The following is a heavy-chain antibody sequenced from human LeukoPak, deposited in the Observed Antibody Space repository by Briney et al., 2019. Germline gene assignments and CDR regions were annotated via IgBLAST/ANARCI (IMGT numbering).Heavy chain of an antibody. CDR2: ISWNGGNK. V-gene: IGHV3-9*01. CDR3: AKDKGDRHYYGLFDP. Sequence: GGSLRLSCAASGFTFDDYAMHWVRQAPGKGLEWVSGISWNGGNKGYADSVKGRFTISRDNAKNSLYLQMNSLRAEDAALYYCAKDKGDRHYYGLFDPWGQGTLVTVSS. CDR1: GFTFDDYA. J-gene: IGHJ5*02. D-gene: IGHD3-10*01.